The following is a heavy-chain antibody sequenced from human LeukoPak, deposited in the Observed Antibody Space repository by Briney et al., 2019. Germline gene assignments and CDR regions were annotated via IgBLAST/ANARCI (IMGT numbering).Heavy chain of an antibody. CDR3: ARDRLRGVLGAFDI. V-gene: IGHV3-21*01. Sequence: GGSLRLSCAASGFTFSSYSMNWVRQAPGKGLEWVSSISYSSSYIYYADSVKGRFTISRDNAKNSLYLQMNGLRAEDTAVYYCARDRLRGVLGAFDIWGQGTMVTVSS. CDR2: ISYSSSYI. CDR1: GFTFSSYS. D-gene: IGHD3-16*01. J-gene: IGHJ3*02.